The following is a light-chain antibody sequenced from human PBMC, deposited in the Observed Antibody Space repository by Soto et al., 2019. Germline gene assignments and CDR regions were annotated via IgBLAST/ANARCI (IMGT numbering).Light chain of an antibody. V-gene: IGKV3-11*01. CDR3: QQRSNWPQGT. J-gene: IGKJ1*01. Sequence: IEFTQAPGTRSLSQREKATRSCMASQSVSSYLAWYQQKPGQAPRLLGYDASNRATGIPARFSGSGSGTDFTLTISSLEPEDFAVYYCQQRSNWPQGTFGQGTQVEIK. CDR1: QSVSSY. CDR2: DAS.